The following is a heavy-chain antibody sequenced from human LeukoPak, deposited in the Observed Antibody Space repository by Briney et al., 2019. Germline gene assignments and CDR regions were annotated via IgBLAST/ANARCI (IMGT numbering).Heavy chain of an antibody. D-gene: IGHD3-10*01. V-gene: IGHV4-4*02. Sequence: PSETLSLTCAVSGGFISSSNWWSWVRQPPGKGLEWIGEIYHSGSTNYNPSLKSRVTISVDTSKNQFSLKLSSVTAADTAVYYCARSKPNYGSGSYSDYWGQGTLVTVSS. CDR2: IYHSGST. CDR3: ARSKPNYGSGSYSDY. CDR1: GGFISSSNW. J-gene: IGHJ4*02.